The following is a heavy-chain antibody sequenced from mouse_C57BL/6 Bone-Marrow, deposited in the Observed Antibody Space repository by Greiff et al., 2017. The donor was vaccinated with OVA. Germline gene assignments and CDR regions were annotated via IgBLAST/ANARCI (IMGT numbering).Heavy chain of an antibody. Sequence: VQLQQSGPGLVKPSQSLSLTCSVTGYSITSGYSWNWIRQFPGNKLEWMGYISYDGSSNYNPSLQNRISITRDTSKNQFFLKLNSVTTEDTATYYCARDRGLYDYDAWFAYWGQGTLVTVSA. D-gene: IGHD2-4*01. CDR3: ARDRGLYDYDAWFAY. CDR1: GYSITSGYS. V-gene: IGHV3-6*01. J-gene: IGHJ3*01. CDR2: ISYDGSS.